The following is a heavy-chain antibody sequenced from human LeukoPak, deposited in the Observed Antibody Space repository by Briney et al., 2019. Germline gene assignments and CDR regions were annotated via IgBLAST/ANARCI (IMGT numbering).Heavy chain of an antibody. D-gene: IGHD2-21*02. J-gene: IGHJ3*02. CDR3: ARADCGGDCNDAFDI. V-gene: IGHV1-69*13. CDR1: GGTFSSYA. CDR2: VIPIFGTA. Sequence: SVKVSCKASGGTFSSYAISWVRQAPGQGLEWMGGVIPIFGTANYAQKFQGRVTITADESTSTAYMELSSLRSEDTAVYYCARADCGGDCNDAFDIWGQGTMVTVSS.